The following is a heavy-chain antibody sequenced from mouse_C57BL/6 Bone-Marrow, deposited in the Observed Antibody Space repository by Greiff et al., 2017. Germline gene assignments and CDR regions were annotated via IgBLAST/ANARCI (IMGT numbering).Heavy chain of an antibody. CDR2: IDPETGGT. CDR3: TRHGSSYCRWYFDV. D-gene: IGHD1-1*01. Sequence: QVQLQQSGAELVRPGASVTLSCKASGYTFTDYEMHWVKQTPVHGLEWIGAIDPETGGTAYNQKFKGKAILTADKSSSTAYMELRSLTSEDSAVYYCTRHGSSYCRWYFDVWGTGTTVTVSS. V-gene: IGHV1-15*01. J-gene: IGHJ1*03. CDR1: GYTFTDYE.